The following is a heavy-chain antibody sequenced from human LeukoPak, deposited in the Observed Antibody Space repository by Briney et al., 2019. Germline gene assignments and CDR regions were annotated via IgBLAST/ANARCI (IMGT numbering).Heavy chain of an antibody. CDR2: ISYDGSNK. D-gene: IGHD3-3*01. CDR1: GFTFSSYA. CDR3: ARGDRADEGYDFWSGYYKY. Sequence: GRSLRLSCAASGFTFSSYAMHWVRQAPRKGLEWVAVISYDGSNKYYADSVKGRFTISRDNSKNTLYLQMNSLRAEDTAVYYCARGDRADEGYDFWSGYYKYWGQGTLVTVSS. J-gene: IGHJ4*02. V-gene: IGHV3-30-3*01.